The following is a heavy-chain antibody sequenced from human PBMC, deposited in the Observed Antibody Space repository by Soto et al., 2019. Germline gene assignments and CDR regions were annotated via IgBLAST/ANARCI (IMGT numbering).Heavy chain of an antibody. D-gene: IGHD6-13*01. V-gene: IGHV4-34*01. CDR2: INHSGST. CDR3: ARGGIAAAPYYYYYMDV. CDR1: GGSFSGYY. Sequence: SETLSLTCAVYGGSFSGYYWSWIRQPPGKGLEWIGEINHSGSTNYNPSLKSRVTISVDTSKNQFSLKLSSVTAADTAVYYCARGGIAAAPYYYYYMDVWGKGTTVTVS. J-gene: IGHJ6*03.